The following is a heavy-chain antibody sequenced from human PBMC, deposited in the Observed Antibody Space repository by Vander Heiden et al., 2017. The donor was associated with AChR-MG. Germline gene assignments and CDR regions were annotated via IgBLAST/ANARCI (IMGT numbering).Heavy chain of an antibody. Sequence: QVQLVQSGAEMTKPGASVQVSCGTSGYTFTDYHIHWVRQAPGQGLEWMGWINPNSGGTNYAQKFQGRVTMTRDTSISTAYMELSGLRSDDTAIYYCARSSGKITIFGVVRDYFDYWGQGTLVPVSS. CDR3: ARSSGKITIFGVVRDYFDY. V-gene: IGHV1-2*02. CDR1: GYTFTDYH. D-gene: IGHD3-3*01. J-gene: IGHJ4*02. CDR2: INPNSGGT.